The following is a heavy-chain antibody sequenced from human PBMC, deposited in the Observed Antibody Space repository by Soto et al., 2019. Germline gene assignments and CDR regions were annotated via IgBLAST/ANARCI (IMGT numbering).Heavy chain of an antibody. CDR2: ISYDGSNK. CDR1: GFTFSSYG. CDR3: AKPLPNYYDSSGWVLDY. V-gene: IGHV3-30*18. D-gene: IGHD3-22*01. Sequence: QVQLVESGGGVVQPGRSLRLSCAASGFTFSSYGMHWVRQAPGKGLEWVAVISYDGSNKYYADSVKGRFTISRDNSKNTLYLQMNSLRAEDTAVYSCAKPLPNYYDSSGWVLDYWGQGTLVTVSS. J-gene: IGHJ4*02.